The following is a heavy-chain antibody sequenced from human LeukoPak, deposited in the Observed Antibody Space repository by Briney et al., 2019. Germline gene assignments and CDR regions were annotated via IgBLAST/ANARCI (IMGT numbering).Heavy chain of an antibody. J-gene: IGHJ4*02. CDR2: ISGSGANT. CDR1: GFNFRNYG. D-gene: IGHD2-15*01. Sequence: HPGGTLRLSCAASGFNFRNYGLNWVRQAPGKGLEWVSTISGSGANTYYRDSVKGRFTISRDNSKNTLYLQMNSLRAEDTAVYYCAKAGAVVVVAAKYFDYWGQGTLVTVSS. V-gene: IGHV3-23*01. CDR3: AKAGAVVVVAAKYFDY.